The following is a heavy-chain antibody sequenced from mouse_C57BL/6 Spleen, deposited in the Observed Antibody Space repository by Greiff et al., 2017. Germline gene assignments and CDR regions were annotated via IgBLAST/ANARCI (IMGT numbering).Heavy chain of an antibody. CDR2: MDPENGDT. Sequence: VHVKQSGAELVRPGASVKLSCTASGFNIKDDYMHWVKQRPEQGLEWIGWMDPENGDTEYASKFQGKATITADTSSNTAYLQLSSLTSEDTAVYYCTTWDPAWFAYWGQGTLVTVSA. J-gene: IGHJ3*01. CDR3: TTWDPAWFAY. V-gene: IGHV14-4*01. CDR1: GFNIKDDY. D-gene: IGHD4-1*01.